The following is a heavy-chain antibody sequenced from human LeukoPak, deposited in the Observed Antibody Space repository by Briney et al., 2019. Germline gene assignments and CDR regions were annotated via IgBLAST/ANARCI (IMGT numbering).Heavy chain of an antibody. CDR2: ISYDGSNE. CDR3: AKESAYGDYFDY. CDR1: GFTFSSYV. J-gene: IGHJ4*02. Sequence: GRSLRLSCAASGFTFSSYVMHWVRQAPGKGLEWVAIISYDGSNEYYADSVKGRFTISRDNAKNSLYLQMNSLRAEDTALYYCAKESAYGDYFDYWGQGTLVTVSS. V-gene: IGHV3-30*04. D-gene: IGHD4-17*01.